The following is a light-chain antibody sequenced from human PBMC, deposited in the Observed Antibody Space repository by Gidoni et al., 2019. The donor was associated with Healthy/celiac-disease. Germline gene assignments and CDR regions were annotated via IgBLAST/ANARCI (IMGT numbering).Light chain of an antibody. J-gene: IGKJ2*01. Sequence: IVLTQSPGTLSLSPGERATLSCRASQSVSSSYLAWYQQKPGQAPRLLIYGASSRATGIPDRFSGSGSGTDFTLTISRLEPEDFAVYYCQQYAGTFGQGTKLEIK. CDR2: GAS. V-gene: IGKV3-20*01. CDR1: QSVSSSY. CDR3: QQYAGT.